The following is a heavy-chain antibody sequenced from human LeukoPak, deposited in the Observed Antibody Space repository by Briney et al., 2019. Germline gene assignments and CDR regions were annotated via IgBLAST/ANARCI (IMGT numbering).Heavy chain of an antibody. V-gene: IGHV3-30*04. D-gene: IGHD3-22*01. CDR3: ARDRVIYYYYAMDV. CDR2: ISYDGSHR. Sequence: PGGSLRLSCIASGFTFSNYAIHWVRQAPGKGLEWVAVISYDGSHRYYADSVKGRSTISRDNSKNTLYLQMDSLRAEDTAVYYCARDRVIYYYYAMDVWGHGTTVTVS. J-gene: IGHJ6*02. CDR1: GFTFSNYA.